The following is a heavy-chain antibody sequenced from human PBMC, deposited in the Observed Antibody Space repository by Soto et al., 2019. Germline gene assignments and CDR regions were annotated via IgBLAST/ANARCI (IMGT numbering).Heavy chain of an antibody. CDR1: GGSISSGDYY. CDR3: ARWWSGSRQGFDP. CDR2: IYYSGST. V-gene: IGHV4-31*03. J-gene: IGHJ5*02. Sequence: QVQLQESGPGLVKPSQTLSLTCTVSGGSISSGDYYWSWIRQHPGKGLEWIGYIYYSGSTYYNPSLKRRVTISVDTSKNQFSLKLSSVTAADTAVYYCARWWSGSRQGFDPWGHGTLVPVSS. D-gene: IGHD3-3*01.